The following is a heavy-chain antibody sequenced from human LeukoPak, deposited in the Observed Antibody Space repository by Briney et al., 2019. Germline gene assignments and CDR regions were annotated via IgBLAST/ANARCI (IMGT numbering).Heavy chain of an antibody. D-gene: IGHD2-2*01. CDR2: ISSSGSTI. J-gene: IGHJ6*03. CDR1: GFTFSAYY. Sequence: GGSLRLSCAASGFTFSAYYMSWIRQAPGKGLEWGSYISSSGSTIYYADSVKGRFTISRDNAKNSLYLQMNSLRAEDTAVYYCARDGHCSSTSCRPYYYYYMDVWGKGTTVTVSS. V-gene: IGHV3-11*01. CDR3: ARDGHCSSTSCRPYYYYYMDV.